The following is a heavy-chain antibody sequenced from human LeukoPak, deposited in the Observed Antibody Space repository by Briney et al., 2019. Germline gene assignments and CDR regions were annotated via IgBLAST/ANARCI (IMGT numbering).Heavy chain of an antibody. J-gene: IGHJ6*03. D-gene: IGHD5-18*01. V-gene: IGHV3-53*01. CDR3: ARLDTALVSYYYYHFMDV. CDR2: IYSGGST. CDR1: GFTVSSNY. Sequence: GGSLRLSCAASGFTVSSNYMSWVRQAPGKGLEWVSLIYSGGSTYYADSVKGRFTISRDNSKNTLYLQMNSLRAEDAAVYYCARLDTALVSYYYYHFMDVWGKGTTVTVSS.